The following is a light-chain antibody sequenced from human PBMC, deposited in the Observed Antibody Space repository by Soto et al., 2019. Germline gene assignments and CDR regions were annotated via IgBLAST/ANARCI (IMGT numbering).Light chain of an antibody. V-gene: IGKV1-39*01. Sequence: DIQMTQSPSSLSASVGDRVTITCRASQSISSYLNWYQQKPGKAPKLLIYAASSLQSGDPTRFSGSGSGTDFTLTISILQPEEFATYYCQQSYSTPLTFGRGTKVDIK. J-gene: IGKJ3*01. CDR1: QSISSY. CDR3: QQSYSTPLT. CDR2: AAS.